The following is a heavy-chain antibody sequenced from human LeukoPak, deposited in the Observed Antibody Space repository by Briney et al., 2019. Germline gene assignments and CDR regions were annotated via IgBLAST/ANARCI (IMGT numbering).Heavy chain of an antibody. CDR2: IYYSGST. V-gene: IGHV4-39*07. J-gene: IGHJ4*02. Sequence: SETLSLTCTVSGGSISSSSYYWGWIRQPPGKGLEWIGSIYYSGSTYYNPSLKSRVTISVDTSKNQFSLKLSSVTAADTAVYYCARAWDGYYYLDYWGQGTLVTVSS. CDR1: GGSISSSSYY. CDR3: ARAWDGYYYLDY. D-gene: IGHD3-22*01.